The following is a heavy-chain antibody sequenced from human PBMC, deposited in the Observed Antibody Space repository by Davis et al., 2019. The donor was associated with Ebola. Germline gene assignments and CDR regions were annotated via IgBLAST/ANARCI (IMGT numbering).Heavy chain of an antibody. CDR1: GGSISSYY. D-gene: IGHD3-10*01. CDR2: IYYSGST. Sequence: MPGGSLRLSCTVSGGSISSYYWSWIRQPPGKGLEWIGYIYYSGSTNYNPSLKSRVTISVDTSKNQFSLKLSSVTAADTAVYYCARRNGVRGLTAGYYYGMDVWGQGTTVTVSS. CDR3: ARRNGVRGLTAGYYYGMDV. J-gene: IGHJ6*02. V-gene: IGHV4-59*08.